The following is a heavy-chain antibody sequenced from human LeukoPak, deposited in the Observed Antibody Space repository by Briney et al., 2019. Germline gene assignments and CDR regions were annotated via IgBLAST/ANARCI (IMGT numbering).Heavy chain of an antibody. CDR1: GFIFGDYD. Sequence: GGSLRLSCAASGFIFGDYDMNWVRQAPGKGLEWVSVIYSGGSTYYADSVKGRFTISRDNSKSTLYIQMNSLRAEDTAVYYCARAKPKNMVRGLIMRRESRYYFDYWGQGTLVTVSS. CDR2: IYSGGST. CDR3: ARAKPKNMVRGLIMRRESRYYFDY. V-gene: IGHV3-53*01. J-gene: IGHJ4*02. D-gene: IGHD3-10*01.